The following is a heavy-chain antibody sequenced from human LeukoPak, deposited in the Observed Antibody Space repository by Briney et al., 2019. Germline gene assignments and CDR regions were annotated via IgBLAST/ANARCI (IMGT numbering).Heavy chain of an antibody. V-gene: IGHV5-51*01. CDR3: ARSRVGGIAAAGTDYYYMDV. D-gene: IGHD6-13*01. CDR2: IYPGDSDT. Sequence: GESLKISCKGSGYSFTSYWIGWVRQMPGKGLEWMGIIYPGDSDTRYSPSFQGQVTISADKSFSTAYLQWSSLKASDTAMYYCARSRVGGIAAAGTDYYYMDVWGKGTTVTVSS. J-gene: IGHJ6*03. CDR1: GYSFTSYW.